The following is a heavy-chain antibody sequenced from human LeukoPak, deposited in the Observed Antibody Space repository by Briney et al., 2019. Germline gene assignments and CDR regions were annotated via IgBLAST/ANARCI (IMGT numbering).Heavy chain of an antibody. J-gene: IGHJ4*02. CDR3: ARVVSGYYCDY. CDR1: GFTVSSNY. V-gene: IGHV3-53*01. Sequence: PGGSLRLSCAASGFTVSSNYMSWVRQAPGKGLEWVSVIYSGGSTYYADSVKGRFTISRDTSKNTLYLQMNSLRVEDTAVYYCARVVSGYYCDYWGQGTLVTVSS. D-gene: IGHD5-12*01. CDR2: IYSGGST.